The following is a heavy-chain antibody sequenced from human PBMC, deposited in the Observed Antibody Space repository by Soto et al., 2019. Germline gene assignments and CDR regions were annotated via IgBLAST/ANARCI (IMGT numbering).Heavy chain of an antibody. CDR3: ARHGSF. D-gene: IGHD3-16*02. CDR2: IYYSGET. Sequence: SETLSLTCTVSGVSISGTSYYWGWIRQTPAKGLEWIGTIYYSGETLYNPSLKSRVTISIDTSKNHFSLNLTSVTAADTAIYYCARHGSFWGQGALVTVSS. CDR1: GVSISGTSYY. V-gene: IGHV4-39*01. J-gene: IGHJ1*01.